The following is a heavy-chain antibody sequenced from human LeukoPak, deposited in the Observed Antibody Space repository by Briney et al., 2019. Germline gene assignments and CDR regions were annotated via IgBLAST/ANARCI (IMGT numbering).Heavy chain of an antibody. V-gene: IGHV4-59*01. CDR3: ARDNTEGFTMVRGVIRYYYYMDV. D-gene: IGHD3-10*01. J-gene: IGHJ6*03. CDR2: IYYSGST. CDR1: GGSISSYY. Sequence: SETLSLTCTVSGGSISSYYWSWIRQPPGKGLEWIGYIYYSGSTNYNPSLKSRVTISVDTSKNQFSLKLSSVTAADTAVYYCARDNTEGFTMVRGVIRYYYYMDVWGKGTTVTISS.